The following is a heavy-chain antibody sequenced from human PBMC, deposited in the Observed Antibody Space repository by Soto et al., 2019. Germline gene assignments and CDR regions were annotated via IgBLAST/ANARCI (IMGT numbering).Heavy chain of an antibody. Sequence: ASVKVSCKASGYTFTSYYIHWVRQAPGRGLERMGIINPSGGSTSYAQKFQGRVTMTRDTSTSTVYMELSSLRSEDTAVYYCARDHDGLEHYYDSSGYYPRSRYGMDVWGQGTTVTVSS. CDR2: INPSGGST. J-gene: IGHJ6*02. CDR1: GYTFTSYY. V-gene: IGHV1-46*01. CDR3: ARDHDGLEHYYDSSGYYPRSRYGMDV. D-gene: IGHD3-22*01.